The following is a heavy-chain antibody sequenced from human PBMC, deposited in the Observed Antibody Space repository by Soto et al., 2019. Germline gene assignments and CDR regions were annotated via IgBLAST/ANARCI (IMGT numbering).Heavy chain of an antibody. CDR2: ISRSGSTI. D-gene: IGHD6-19*01. CDR1: GFTFSDYY. J-gene: IGHJ4*02. Sequence: QVQLVESGGGLVKPGGSLRLSCAASGFTFSDYYMSWIRQAPGKGLEWVSNISRSGSTIYYAASVKGRFTISRDNAKNSLYLQMNSLRAEDTAVYFCARDGGQWLPHNYFDDWGQGTLVTVSS. CDR3: ARDGGQWLPHNYFDD. V-gene: IGHV3-11*01.